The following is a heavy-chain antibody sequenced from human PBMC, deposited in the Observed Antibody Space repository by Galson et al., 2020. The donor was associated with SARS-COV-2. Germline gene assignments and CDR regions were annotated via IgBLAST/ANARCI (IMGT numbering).Heavy chain of an antibody. CDR1: GFTFTNYW. CDR2: INEYENRK. J-gene: IGHJ4*02. Sequence: SCAASGFTFTNYWMSWVRQAPGKGLEWVANINEYENRKYYLDSVKGRFTISRDNAKNLLYLEMSSLRAEDTAVYFCATFFYRGREILYFDYWGQGALVSVSS. V-gene: IGHV3-7*01. CDR3: ATFFYRGREILYFDY. D-gene: IGHD3-10*01.